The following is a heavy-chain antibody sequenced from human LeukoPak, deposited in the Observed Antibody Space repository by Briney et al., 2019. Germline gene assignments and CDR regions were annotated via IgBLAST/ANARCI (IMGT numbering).Heavy chain of an antibody. J-gene: IGHJ6*03. CDR2: IKQDGSEK. CDR3: ARDFTTVTYVGLYYYYYMDV. V-gene: IGHV3-7*01. CDR1: GFTFSSYW. Sequence: PGGSLRLSCAASGFTFSSYWMSWVRQAPGKGLEGVANIKQDGSEKYYVDSVKGRFTISRDNAKNSLYLQMNSLRAEDTAVYYCARDFTTVTYVGLYYYYYMDVWGKGTTVTVSS. D-gene: IGHD4-17*01.